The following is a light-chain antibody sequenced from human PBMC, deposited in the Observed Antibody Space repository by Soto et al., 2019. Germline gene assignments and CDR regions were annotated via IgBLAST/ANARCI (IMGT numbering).Light chain of an antibody. CDR2: RNN. J-gene: IGLJ3*02. Sequence: QSVLTQPPSASGTAGQRVTISCSGSSSNIGSNYVYWYQQLPGTAPKLLIYRNNQRPSGVPDRFSGSKSDTSASLAISGLRSEDEADYYCAAWDDSRYWVFGGGTKLTVL. CDR1: SSNIGSNY. CDR3: AAWDDSRYWV. V-gene: IGLV1-47*01.